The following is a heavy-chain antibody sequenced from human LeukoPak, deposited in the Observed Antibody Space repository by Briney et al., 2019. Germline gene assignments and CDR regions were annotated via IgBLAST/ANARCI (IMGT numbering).Heavy chain of an antibody. V-gene: IGHV3-30*18. J-gene: IGHJ4*02. CDR2: ISYDGSNK. Sequence: GGSLRLSCAASGFTFSSYGMHWVRQAPGKGLEWVAVISYDGSNKYYADSVKGRFTISRDNSKNTLYLQMNSLRADDTAVYYCAKAVAVALDYWGQGTLVTVSS. D-gene: IGHD6-19*01. CDR1: GFTFSSYG. CDR3: AKAVAVALDY.